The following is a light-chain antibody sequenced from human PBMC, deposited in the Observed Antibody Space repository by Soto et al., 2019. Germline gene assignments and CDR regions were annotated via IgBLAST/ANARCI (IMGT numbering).Light chain of an antibody. CDR3: SSYTSGTTHVV. J-gene: IGLJ2*01. V-gene: IGLV2-14*01. Sequence: QSALTQPASVSGSPAQSITISCTGTSSDVGGYNYVSWYQQHPGKAPKLMIYEVSNRPSGVSLRFSGSKSGNTASLTISGLQAEDEADYYCSSYTSGTTHVVFGGGTKVTVL. CDR2: EVS. CDR1: SSDVGGYNY.